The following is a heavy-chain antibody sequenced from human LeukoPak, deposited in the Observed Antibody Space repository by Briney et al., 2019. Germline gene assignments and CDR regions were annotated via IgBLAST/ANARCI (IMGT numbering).Heavy chain of an antibody. V-gene: IGHV3-23*01. J-gene: IGHJ4*02. CDR1: GFTFSSYG. Sequence: GGSLRLSCAASGFTFSSYGMSWVRQAPGKGPEWVSANSGSGGSTYYADSVKGRFTISRDNSKNTLYLQMNSLRAEDTAVYYCAKVGSALWFGELSSYFDYWGQGTLVTVSS. CDR3: AKVGSALWFGELSSYFDY. D-gene: IGHD3-10*01. CDR2: NSGSGGST.